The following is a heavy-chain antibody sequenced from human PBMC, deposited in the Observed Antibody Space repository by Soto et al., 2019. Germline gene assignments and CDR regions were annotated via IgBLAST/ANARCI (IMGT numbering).Heavy chain of an antibody. CDR1: GDTFTTYD. CDR2: INPNSGNI. D-gene: IGHD3-10*01. Sequence: ASVKVSCKASGDTFTTYDINWVRQATGHGLEWIGWINPNSGNIGYAQRFQGRVTMTRDTAIRTAYMEVSSLRSDDTAVYYCARGRASGSYYLLDYWGQGTLVTVSS. V-gene: IGHV1-8*01. J-gene: IGHJ4*02. CDR3: ARGRASGSYYLLDY.